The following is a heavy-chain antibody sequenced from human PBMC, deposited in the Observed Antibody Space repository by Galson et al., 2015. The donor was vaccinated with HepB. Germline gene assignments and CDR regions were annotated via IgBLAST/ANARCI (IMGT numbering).Heavy chain of an antibody. J-gene: IGHJ5*02. CDR3: ARDKGEDSYGHFNWFDP. CDR1: GFTFSSYG. D-gene: IGHD5-18*01. Sequence: LSCAASGFTFSSYGMHWVRQAPGKGLEWVAVIWYDGSNKYYADSVKGRFTISRDNSKNTLYLQMNSLRAEDTAVYYCARDKGEDSYGHFNWFDPWGQGTLVTVSS. V-gene: IGHV3-33*08. CDR2: IWYDGSNK.